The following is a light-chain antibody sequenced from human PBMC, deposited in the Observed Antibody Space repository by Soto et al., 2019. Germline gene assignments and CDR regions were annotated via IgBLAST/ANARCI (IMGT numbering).Light chain of an antibody. Sequence: DIQMTQSPSTLSASVGDRVTITCRASQSISSWLAWYQQKPGKAPKLLIYKASTLQSGVPSRFRGSGSRTEFTLAISSLQPDDSATYYCQQYIDNWTFCQGTKVEIK. V-gene: IGKV1-5*03. J-gene: IGKJ1*01. CDR3: QQYIDNWT. CDR2: KAS. CDR1: QSISSW.